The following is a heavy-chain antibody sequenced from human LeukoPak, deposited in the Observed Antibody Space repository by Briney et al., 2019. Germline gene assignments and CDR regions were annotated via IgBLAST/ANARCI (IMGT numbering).Heavy chain of an antibody. Sequence: GASVKVSCKASGYTFTGYYMHWVRQAPGQGLEWMGWINPNSGGTNYAQKFQGRVTMTRDTSISTAYMELSRLRFDDTAVYYCARAGLSSYDAFDIWGQGTMVTVSS. D-gene: IGHD3-16*02. J-gene: IGHJ3*02. V-gene: IGHV1-2*02. CDR1: GYTFTGYY. CDR3: ARAGLSSYDAFDI. CDR2: INPNSGGT.